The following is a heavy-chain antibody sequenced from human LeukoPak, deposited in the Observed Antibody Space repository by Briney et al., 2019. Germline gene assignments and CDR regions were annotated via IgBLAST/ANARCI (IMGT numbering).Heavy chain of an antibody. CDR1: GFTFSTYS. J-gene: IGHJ6*03. CDR3: ARVTGGARNDNFYYYHMDV. D-gene: IGHD5-24*01. CDR2: ITSSSSYI. V-gene: IGHV3-21*01. Sequence: GGSLRLSCAASGFTFSTYSMNWVLQAPGKGLEWVSSITSSSSYIYYADSVKGRFTISRDNAKNSLYLQMNSLRAEDTAVYYCARVTGGARNDNFYYYHMDVWGKGTTVTVSS.